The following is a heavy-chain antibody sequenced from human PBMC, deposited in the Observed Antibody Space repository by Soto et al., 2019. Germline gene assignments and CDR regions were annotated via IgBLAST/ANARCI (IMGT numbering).Heavy chain of an antibody. Sequence: GGSLRLSCTASGFAFGDYAMSWLRQAPGKGLEWVGFIRSKAYGGTTEYAASVKGRFTISRDDSKSIAYLQMNSLKTEDTAVYYCSIECSSTSCYNWFDPWGQGTLVTVSS. V-gene: IGHV3-49*03. D-gene: IGHD2-2*01. CDR3: SIECSSTSCYNWFDP. CDR2: IRSKAYGGTT. CDR1: GFAFGDYA. J-gene: IGHJ5*02.